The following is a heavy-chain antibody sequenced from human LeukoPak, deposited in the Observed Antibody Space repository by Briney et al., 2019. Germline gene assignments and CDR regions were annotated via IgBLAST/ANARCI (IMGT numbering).Heavy chain of an antibody. CDR2: IWHDGSRE. Sequence: PGGSLRLSCAASGFIFSKNGIHWVRQAPGKGLEWVAIIWHDGSREYYADSVKGRFTISRDDSKNTLYLQMNSLRAEDTAVYYCAKDPTGDSSQPPRDYWGQGTLVTVSS. CDR3: AKDPTGDSSQPPRDY. D-gene: IGHD4-17*01. CDR1: GFIFSKNG. J-gene: IGHJ4*02. V-gene: IGHV3-33*06.